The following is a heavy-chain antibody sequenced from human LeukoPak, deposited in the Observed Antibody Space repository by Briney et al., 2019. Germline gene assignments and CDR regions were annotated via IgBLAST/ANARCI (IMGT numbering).Heavy chain of an antibody. Sequence: KPSETLSPTRTVSGGSISSSSYYLGWIRQPPGKGLEWIGGIYYSGSTYYNPSLKSRVTISVDTSKNQFSLKLSSVTAADTAVYYCARQDLAAARDAFDIWGQGTMVTVSS. D-gene: IGHD6-13*01. V-gene: IGHV4-39*01. CDR1: GGSISSSSYY. CDR3: ARQDLAAARDAFDI. CDR2: IYYSGST. J-gene: IGHJ3*02.